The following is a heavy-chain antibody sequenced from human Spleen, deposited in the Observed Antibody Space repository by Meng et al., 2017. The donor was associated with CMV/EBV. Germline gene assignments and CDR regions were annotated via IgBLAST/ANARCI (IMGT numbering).Heavy chain of an antibody. V-gene: IGHV3-21*06. CDR1: GFTFSSYS. CDR3: VRYSSGPKY. D-gene: IGHD6-19*01. J-gene: IGHJ4*02. CDR2: ISSSSGYI. Sequence: GESLKISCTASGFTFSSYSMNWVRQAPGKGLEWVSTISSSSGYIYYADSLKGRFTISRDNAENSVYLQMNSLRAEDTGVYYCVRYSSGPKYWGQGTLVTVSS.